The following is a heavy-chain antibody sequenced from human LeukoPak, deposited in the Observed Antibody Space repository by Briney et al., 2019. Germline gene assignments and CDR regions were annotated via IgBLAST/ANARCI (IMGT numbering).Heavy chain of an antibody. V-gene: IGHV3-23*01. J-gene: IGHJ6*02. D-gene: IGHD3-3*01. CDR3: AKGYTYYDFWSGLYGMDV. Sequence: PGGSLRLSCAASGFTFSSYAMSWVRQAPGKGLEWVSAISGSGGSTYYADSVKGRFTISRDNSKNTLYLQMNSLRAEDTPVYYCAKGYTYYDFWSGLYGMDVWGQGTTVTVSS. CDR1: GFTFSSYA. CDR2: ISGSGGST.